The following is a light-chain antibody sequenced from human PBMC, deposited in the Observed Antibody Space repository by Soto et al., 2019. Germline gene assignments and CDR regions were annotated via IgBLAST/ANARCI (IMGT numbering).Light chain of an antibody. V-gene: IGKV1D-12*01. J-gene: IGKJ4*01. CDR1: QGIGRW. CDR2: AAS. Sequence: DIQMTQSPSSVSASVGDRVTITCRASQGIGRWLAWYQQKPGKAPKLLIYAASSLQSGVPSRFSGSGSGTDFTLTIISLQPEDFATYHCQQANSFPPTFGGGTKVEIQ. CDR3: QQANSFPPT.